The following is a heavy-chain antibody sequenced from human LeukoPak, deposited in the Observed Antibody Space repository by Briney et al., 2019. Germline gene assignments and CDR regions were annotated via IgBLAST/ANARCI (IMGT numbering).Heavy chain of an antibody. CDR3: AKVRMGSWYEGDY. V-gene: IGHV3-23*01. Sequence: PGGSLRLSCAASGFTFSSYAMSWVRQAPGKGLEWVSAISGSDGSTYYADSVKGRFTTSRDNSKNTLYLQMNSLRAEDTAVYYCAKVRMGSWYEGDYWGQGTLVTVSS. D-gene: IGHD6-13*01. J-gene: IGHJ4*02. CDR1: GFTFSSYA. CDR2: ISGSDGST.